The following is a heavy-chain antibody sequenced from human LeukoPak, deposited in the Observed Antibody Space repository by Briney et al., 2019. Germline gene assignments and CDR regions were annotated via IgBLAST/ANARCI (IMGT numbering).Heavy chain of an antibody. CDR2: INHSGST. Sequence: SETLALTCAVYGGSFSGYYWSWIRQPPGKGLEWIGEINHSGSTNYNPSLKSRVTISVDTSKNQFSLKLSSVTAADTAEYYCASVYYDSSGYPGEYYFDYWGQGTLVTVSS. D-gene: IGHD3-22*01. V-gene: IGHV4-34*01. CDR1: GGSFSGYY. CDR3: ASVYYDSSGYPGEYYFDY. J-gene: IGHJ4*02.